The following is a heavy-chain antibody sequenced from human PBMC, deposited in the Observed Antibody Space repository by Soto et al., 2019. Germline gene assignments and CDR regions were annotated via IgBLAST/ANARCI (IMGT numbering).Heavy chain of an antibody. Sequence: GASVKVSCKASGYTFTSYGISWVRQAPGQGLEWMGWISAYNGNTNYAQKLQGRVTMTTDTSTSTAYMELRSLRSDDTAVYYCARDAPGAPLDGYYYGMDVWGQGTTVTVSS. J-gene: IGHJ6*02. V-gene: IGHV1-18*01. CDR3: ARDAPGAPLDGYYYGMDV. CDR1: GYTFTSYG. CDR2: ISAYNGNT. D-gene: IGHD3-10*01.